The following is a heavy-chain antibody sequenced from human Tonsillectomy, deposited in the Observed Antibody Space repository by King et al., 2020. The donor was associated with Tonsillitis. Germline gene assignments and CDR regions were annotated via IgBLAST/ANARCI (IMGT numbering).Heavy chain of an antibody. CDR3: ARVYHNPVGDAFDI. V-gene: IGHV1-2*04. D-gene: IGHD1-1*01. Sequence: VQLVQSGAEVKKPGASVKVSCKASGYTFTGYYMHWVRQAPGQGLEWMGWINPNSGGTNYAQKLQGWVTMTRDTSISTAYMELSRLRSDDTAVYYCARVYHNPVGDAFDIWGQGTMVTVSS. J-gene: IGHJ3*02. CDR1: GYTFTGYY. CDR2: INPNSGGT.